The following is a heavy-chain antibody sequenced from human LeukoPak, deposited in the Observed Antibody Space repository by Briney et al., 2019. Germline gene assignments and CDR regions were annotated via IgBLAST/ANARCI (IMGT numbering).Heavy chain of an antibody. J-gene: IGHJ4*02. V-gene: IGHV4-61*01. Sequence: SETLSLTCTVSGGSFSSGSDYWSWIRQPPGKGLEWIGYIYHSGSTNYNPSLKSRVTISVDTSKNQLSLKLSSVTAADTAVYYCARDGDYWGQGTLVTVSS. CDR2: IYHSGST. CDR1: GGSFSSGSDY. CDR3: ARDGDY.